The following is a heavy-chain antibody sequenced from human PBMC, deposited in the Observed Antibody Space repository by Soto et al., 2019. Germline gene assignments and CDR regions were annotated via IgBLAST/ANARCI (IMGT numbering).Heavy chain of an antibody. D-gene: IGHD1-26*01. V-gene: IGHV3-74*01. CDR3: ARGGRYRENHYFGMDV. Sequence: GGSLRLSCAASGFTLSNFWMHWVRQAPGKGLEWVSRINSDGRSTSYVDSVKGRFTISRDNANNTLYLEMNSLRVEDTAVYFCARGGRYRENHYFGMDVWGQGTTVTAP. CDR1: GFTLSNFW. CDR2: INSDGRST. J-gene: IGHJ6*02.